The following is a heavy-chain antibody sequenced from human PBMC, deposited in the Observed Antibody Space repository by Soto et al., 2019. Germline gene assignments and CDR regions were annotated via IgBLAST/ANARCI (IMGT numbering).Heavy chain of an antibody. CDR2: TYYRSKWYN. D-gene: IGHD2-2*01. Sequence: SQTLSLNSAISWASVSSNNAACNCIRQSPSRGLEWLGRTYYRSKWYNDYAVSVKSRITINPDTSKNQFSLQLNSVTPEDTAVYYCERGTTYCSSTSCYYYGMDVWGQGTTVTVSX. V-gene: IGHV6-1*01. CDR3: ERGTTYCSSTSCYYYGMDV. CDR1: WASVSSNNAA. J-gene: IGHJ6*02.